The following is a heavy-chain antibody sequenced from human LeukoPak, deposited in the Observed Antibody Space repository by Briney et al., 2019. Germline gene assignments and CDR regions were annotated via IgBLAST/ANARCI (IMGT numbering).Heavy chain of an antibody. D-gene: IGHD3-3*01. CDR3: ARPLCDFWSGYYAFDI. CDR2: ISSSSSYI. Sequence: GGSLRLSCAASGFTFSSYSMNWVRQAPGKGLEWVSSISSSSSYIYYADSVKGRFTISRDNAKNSPYLQMNSLRAEDTAVYYCARPLCDFWSGYYAFDIWGQGTMVTVSS. J-gene: IGHJ3*02. V-gene: IGHV3-21*01. CDR1: GFTFSSYS.